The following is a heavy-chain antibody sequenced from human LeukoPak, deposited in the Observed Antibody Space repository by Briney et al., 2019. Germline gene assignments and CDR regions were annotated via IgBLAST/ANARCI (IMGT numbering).Heavy chain of an antibody. V-gene: IGHV4-34*01. CDR2: INHSGST. CDR3: ARVFRGSRRNYYYYGMDV. D-gene: IGHD3-16*01. CDR1: GGSFSGYY. Sequence: PSETLSLTCAVYGGSFSGYYWSWIRQPPGKGLEWIGEINHSGSTNYNPSLKSRVTISVDTSKNQFSLKLSSVTAADTAVYYCARVFRGSRRNYYYYGMDVWGQGTTVTVSS. J-gene: IGHJ6*02.